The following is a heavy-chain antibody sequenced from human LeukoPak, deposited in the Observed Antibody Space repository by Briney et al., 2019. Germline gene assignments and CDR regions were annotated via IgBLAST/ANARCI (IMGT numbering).Heavy chain of an antibody. CDR1: GGSISSYY. CDR2: IYTSGST. CDR3: ARGPPYDLWSGYRPGYYYYMDV. J-gene: IGHJ6*03. D-gene: IGHD3-3*01. V-gene: IGHV4-4*07. Sequence: SETLSLTCTVSGGSISSYYWSWIRQPAGKGLEWIGRIYTSGSTNYNPSLKSRVTMSVDTSKNQFSLKLSSVTAADTAVYYCARGPPYDLWSGYRPGYYYYMDVWGKGTTVTVSS.